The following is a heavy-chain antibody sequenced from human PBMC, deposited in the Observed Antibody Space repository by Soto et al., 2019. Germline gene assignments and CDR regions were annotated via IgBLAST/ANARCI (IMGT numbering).Heavy chain of an antibody. Sequence: PGGSLRLSCVASWFTFSSDWMHWVRKAPGKGLVWVAHIKSDGSDTKYADSVKGRFTISRDNAKNSVYLQMNSLRAEDTAVYYCARAAPFNYGGNSGFDCWGQGTLVTVSS. CDR1: WFTFSSDW. CDR3: ARAAPFNYGGNSGFDC. CDR2: IKSDGSDT. D-gene: IGHD4-17*01. J-gene: IGHJ4*02. V-gene: IGHV3-74*03.